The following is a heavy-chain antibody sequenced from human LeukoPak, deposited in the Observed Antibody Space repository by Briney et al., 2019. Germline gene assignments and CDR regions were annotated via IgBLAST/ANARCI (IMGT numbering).Heavy chain of an antibody. Sequence: SVKVSCKASGGTFSSYAISWVRQAPGQGLEWMGRIIPILGIANYAQKFQGRVTITADKSTSTAYMELSSLRSEDTALYYCAKVYSSSSHGYFDYWGQGTLVTVSS. V-gene: IGHV1-69*04. CDR2: IIPILGIA. CDR3: AKVYSSSSHGYFDY. J-gene: IGHJ4*02. D-gene: IGHD6-6*01. CDR1: GGTFSSYA.